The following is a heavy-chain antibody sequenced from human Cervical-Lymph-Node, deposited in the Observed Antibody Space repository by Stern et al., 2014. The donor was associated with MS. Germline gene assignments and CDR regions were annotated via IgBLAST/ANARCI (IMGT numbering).Heavy chain of an antibody. V-gene: IGHV3-23*04. Sequence: EVQLVESGGGLVQPGGSLRLSCAASGFTFSSYAMSWVRQAPGKGLEGVSAISGCGGSKYYADSVKGRFTIFRDNSKNTLYLPMNSLRADDTALYYCAKALIYSSVIDYWGQGTLVTVSS. CDR1: GFTFSSYA. D-gene: IGHD6-19*01. CDR3: AKALIYSSVIDY. J-gene: IGHJ4*02. CDR2: ISGCGGSK.